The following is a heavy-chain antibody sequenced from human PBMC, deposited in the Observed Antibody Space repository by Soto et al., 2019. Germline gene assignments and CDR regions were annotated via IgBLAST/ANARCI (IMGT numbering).Heavy chain of an antibody. J-gene: IGHJ4*02. D-gene: IGHD1-26*01. CDR3: ARREIQGPIDY. CDR2: IYYSGTT. Sequence: SETLSLTCAVSGYSISSSNWWGWIRQPPGKGLEWIGYIYYSGTTYYNPSLKSRVTMSVDTSKNQFSLKLTSVTAVDTAVYCARREIQGPIDYWGQGTLVTVSS. CDR1: GYSISSSNW. V-gene: IGHV4-28*01.